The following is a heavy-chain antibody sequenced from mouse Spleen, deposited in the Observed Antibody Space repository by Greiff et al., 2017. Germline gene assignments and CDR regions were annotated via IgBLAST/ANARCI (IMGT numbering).Heavy chain of an antibody. J-gene: IGHJ1*01. D-gene: IGHD1-1*01. Sequence: QVQLKQPGAELVKPGASVKMSCKASGYTFTSYWITWVKQRPGQGLEWIGDIYPGSGSTNYNEKFKSKATLTVDTSSSTAYMQLSSLTSEDSAVYYCARKGVTTVVAPYWYFDVWGAGTTVTVSS. V-gene: IGHV1-55*01. CDR1: GYTFTSYW. CDR3: ARKGVTTVVAPYWYFDV. CDR2: IYPGSGST.